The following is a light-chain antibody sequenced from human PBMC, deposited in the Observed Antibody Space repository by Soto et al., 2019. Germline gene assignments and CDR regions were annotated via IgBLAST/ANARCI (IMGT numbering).Light chain of an antibody. Sequence: ALTQPASVSGSPGQSIAISCTGTSIDVGAYNAVSWYQHHPGKAPKLMIYDVSNRPSGVSDRFSGCKSGNTASLTISGLRPEDEADYYCSSYTPSGTYVFGTGTKVTVL. CDR1: SIDVGAYNA. V-gene: IGLV2-14*03. CDR2: DVS. J-gene: IGLJ1*01. CDR3: SSYTPSGTYV.